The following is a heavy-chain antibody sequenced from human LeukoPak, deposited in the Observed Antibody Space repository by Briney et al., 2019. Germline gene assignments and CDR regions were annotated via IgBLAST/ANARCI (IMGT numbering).Heavy chain of an antibody. V-gene: IGHV3-48*03. CDR3: VRENYGYFDY. CDR1: GFTFSRYE. Sequence: GGSLRLSRAASGFTFSRYEMNWVRQAPGRGLEWISYFTGSGSTTYYADSVRGRFTISRDNAKNSLYLQMNSLRAEDTAIYYCVRENYGYFDYWGPGILVTVSS. D-gene: IGHD3-16*01. CDR2: FTGSGSTT. J-gene: IGHJ4*02.